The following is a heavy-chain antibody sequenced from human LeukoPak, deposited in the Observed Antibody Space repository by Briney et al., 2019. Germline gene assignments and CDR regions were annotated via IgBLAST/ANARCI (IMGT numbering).Heavy chain of an antibody. CDR1: GYMFSTSY. D-gene: IGHD2-21*02. V-gene: IGHV1-46*01. J-gene: IGHJ4*02. CDR3: ARDDGYCSGDCYSGVDY. Sequence: ASVKVSCKASGYMFSTSYMHWVRQAPGQGLEWMGVINTSDGGTSYAQKFQGRVTMTTDTSTTTVYMELSSLRSEDTALYSCARDDGYCSGDCYSGVDYWGQGTLVTVSS. CDR2: INTSDGGT.